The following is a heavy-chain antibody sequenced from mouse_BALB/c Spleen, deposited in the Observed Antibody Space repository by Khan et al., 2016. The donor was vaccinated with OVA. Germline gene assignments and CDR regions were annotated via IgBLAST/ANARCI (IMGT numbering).Heavy chain of an antibody. CDR3: ALIYYGNYIYFDY. V-gene: IGHV14-3*02. D-gene: IGHD2-1*01. CDR2: IDPANGNT. J-gene: IGHJ2*01. Sequence: VQLKESGAELVKPGASVKLSCTASGFKIIDTYMHWVKQRPEQGLDWIGRIDPANGNTKYDPKFQGTASITADTSSNTAYLQLSSLTSDDTAVFYCALIYYGNYIYFDYWGQGTTLTVSS. CDR1: GFKIIDTY.